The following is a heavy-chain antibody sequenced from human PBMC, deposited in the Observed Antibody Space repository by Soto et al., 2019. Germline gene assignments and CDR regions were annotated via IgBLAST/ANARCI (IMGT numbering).Heavy chain of an antibody. CDR3: ARGEQKSRMSLNDTFDI. D-gene: IGHD1-26*01. V-gene: IGHV1-3*01. J-gene: IGHJ3*02. CDR1: GYTFTSYA. CDR2: INAGNGNT. Sequence: QVQLVQSGAEVKKPGASVKVSCKASGYTFTSYAMHWVRQAPGQRLEWMGWINAGNGNTKYSQKFQGRVTITRDTSASTAYMELSSLISEDTAVYYCARGEQKSRMSLNDTFDIWGQGTMVTVSS.